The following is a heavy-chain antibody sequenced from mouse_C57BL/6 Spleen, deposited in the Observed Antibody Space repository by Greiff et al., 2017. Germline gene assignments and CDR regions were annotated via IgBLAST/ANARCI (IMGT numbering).Heavy chain of an antibody. CDR2: INPNNGGT. Sequence: EVKLMESGPELVKPGASVKIPCKASGYTFTDYNMDWVKQSHGKSLEWIGDINPNNGGTIYNQKFKGKATLTVDKSSSTAYMELRSLTSEDTAVYYCARGYYGSSWAMDYWGQGTSVTVSS. D-gene: IGHD1-1*01. CDR1: GYTFTDYN. V-gene: IGHV1-18*01. CDR3: ARGYYGSSWAMDY. J-gene: IGHJ4*01.